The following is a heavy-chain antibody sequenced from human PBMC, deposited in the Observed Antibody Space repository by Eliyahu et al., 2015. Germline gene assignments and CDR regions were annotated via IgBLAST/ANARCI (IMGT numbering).Heavy chain of an antibody. CDR3: ARDLGTSGSPEP. D-gene: IGHD3-10*01. Sequence: QVQLVESGGGLXKPGGXLXLXXXASGFSFGGYYXSWLRQAPGKGLEWLSYISHTTTRIDYAESVKGRFIISRDNAKNSIYLQMNSLRVEDTAVYYCARDLGTSGSPEPWGQGTLVIVS. CDR2: ISHTTTRI. J-gene: IGHJ5*02. CDR1: GFSFGGYY. V-gene: IGHV3-11*04.